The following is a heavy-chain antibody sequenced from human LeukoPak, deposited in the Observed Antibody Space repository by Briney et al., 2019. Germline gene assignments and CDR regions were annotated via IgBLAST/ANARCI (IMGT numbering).Heavy chain of an antibody. D-gene: IGHD3-10*01. Sequence: GGSLRLSCAASGFTFSSSWMHWVRKAQGKGVVWVSRINSDGSSISYADSVKGRFTISRDNAKNTLYLQMNSLRAEDTAVYYCTRGRGVSFDYWGQGTLVTVSS. CDR3: TRGRGVSFDY. CDR2: INSDGSSI. V-gene: IGHV3-74*01. CDR1: GFTFSSSW. J-gene: IGHJ4*02.